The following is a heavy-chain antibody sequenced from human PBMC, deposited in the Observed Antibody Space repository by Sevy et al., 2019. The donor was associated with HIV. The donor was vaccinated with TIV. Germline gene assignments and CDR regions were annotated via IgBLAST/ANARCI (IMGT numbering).Heavy chain of an antibody. Sequence: GGSLRLSCAASGFTFSSYAMSWVRQAPGKGLEWVSAISGSGGSTYYADSVKGRFTISRDNSKNTLYLQMNSLRAEDTAVYYCAKDRALGWGADIVVVVAAHYFDYWGQGTLVTVSS. V-gene: IGHV3-23*01. CDR1: GFTFSSYA. CDR3: AKDRALGWGADIVVVVAAHYFDY. J-gene: IGHJ4*02. CDR2: ISGSGGST. D-gene: IGHD2-15*01.